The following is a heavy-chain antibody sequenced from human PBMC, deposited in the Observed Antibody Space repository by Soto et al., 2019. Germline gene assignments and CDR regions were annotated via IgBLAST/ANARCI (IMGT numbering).Heavy chain of an antibody. J-gene: IGHJ6*02. V-gene: IGHV3-72*01. D-gene: IGHD6-19*01. Sequence: EVQLVESGGGLVQPGGSLRLSCAASGLIFSDYHMAWVRQAPGKGLEWVGRMRRKANSYTTEYAASVKGRVTISRDDSKNSLYLQMNSLKSEDTAVYYCAMLGGWSGGSSGMDVWGQGTTVTVSS. CDR3: AMLGGWSGGSSGMDV. CDR2: MRRKANSYTT. CDR1: GLIFSDYH.